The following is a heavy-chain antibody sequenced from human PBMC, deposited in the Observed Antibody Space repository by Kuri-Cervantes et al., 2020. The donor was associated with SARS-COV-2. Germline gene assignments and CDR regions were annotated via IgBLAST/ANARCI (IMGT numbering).Heavy chain of an antibody. V-gene: IGHV3-48*02. D-gene: IGHD3-9*01. CDR3: ARDGIITISYYYYYGMDV. CDR1: GFTFSSYS. Sequence: GGSLRLSCATSGFTFSSYSMNWVRQAPGKGLEWVSYISSSSSTIYYADSVKGRFTISRDNAKNSLYLQMNSLRDEDKAVYYCARDGIITISYYYYYGMDVWGQGTTVTVSS. J-gene: IGHJ6*02. CDR2: ISSSSSTI.